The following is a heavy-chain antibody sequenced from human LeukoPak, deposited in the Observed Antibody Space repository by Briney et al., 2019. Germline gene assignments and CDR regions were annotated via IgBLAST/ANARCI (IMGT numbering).Heavy chain of an antibody. J-gene: IGHJ3*02. CDR1: GFTFSASD. CDR2: ISWNSGSI. V-gene: IGHV3-9*01. CDR3: AKDDAFGI. Sequence: GGSLRLSCAASGFTFSASDMNWVRQTPGKGLEWVSGISWNSGSIGYADSVKGRFTISRDNAKNSLYLQMNSLRAEDTALYYCAKDDAFGIWGQGTMVTVSS.